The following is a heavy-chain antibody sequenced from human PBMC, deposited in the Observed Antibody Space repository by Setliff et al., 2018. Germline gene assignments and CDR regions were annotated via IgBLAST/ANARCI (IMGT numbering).Heavy chain of an antibody. Sequence: ASETLSLTCSVSGASISSDGYYWSWIRQYPGKGLEWIGYIYYRGDTYYNPSLKSRVTISADTSKNQFSLKLKSVTAADTAVYYCARAPGRNIRGDYWGQGALVTVSS. D-gene: IGHD3-10*01. CDR1: GASISSDGYY. CDR3: ARAPGRNIRGDY. J-gene: IGHJ4*02. V-gene: IGHV4-31*03. CDR2: IYYRGDT.